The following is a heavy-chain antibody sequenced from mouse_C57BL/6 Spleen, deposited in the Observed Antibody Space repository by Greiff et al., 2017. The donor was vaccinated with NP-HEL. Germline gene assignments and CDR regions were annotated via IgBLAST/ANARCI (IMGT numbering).Heavy chain of an antibody. Sequence: EVKLMESGPGLVKPSQSLSLTCSVTGYSITSGYYWNWIRQFPGNKLEWMGYISYDGSNNYNPSLKNRISITRDTSKNQFFLKLNSVTTEDTATYYCASRNYDYAATVVDYRGQGTTLTVSS. CDR3: ASRNYDYAATVVDY. CDR2: ISYDGSN. J-gene: IGHJ2*01. CDR1: GYSITSGYY. D-gene: IGHD2-4*01. V-gene: IGHV3-6*01.